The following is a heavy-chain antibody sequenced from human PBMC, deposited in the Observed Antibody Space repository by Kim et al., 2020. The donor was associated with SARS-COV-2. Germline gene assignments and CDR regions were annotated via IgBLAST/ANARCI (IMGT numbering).Heavy chain of an antibody. CDR3: TTRRELRWTNWFDY. CDR1: GFTFSNAW. D-gene: IGHD1-7*01. CDR2: IKSKTDGGTT. V-gene: IGHV3-15*01. Sequence: GGSLRLSCAASGFTFSNAWMSWVRQAPGKGLEWVGRIKSKTDGGTTDYAAPVKGRFTISRDDSKNTLYLQMNSLKTEDTAVYYCTTRRELRWTNWFDYWGQGTLVTVSS. J-gene: IGHJ4*02.